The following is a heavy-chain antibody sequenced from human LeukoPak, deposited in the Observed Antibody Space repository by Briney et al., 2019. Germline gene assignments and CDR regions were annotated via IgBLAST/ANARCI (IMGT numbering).Heavy chain of an antibody. D-gene: IGHD1-26*01. Sequence: PSETLSLTCTVSGGSVSPYYWSWIRQPPGKGLEGIGCVHSSGSATYNPSLKSRVSMSVDTSKNQFSLRLSSVTAADTAMYYCARDIRIVGATLYFDYWGQGTLVTVSS. CDR2: VHSSGSA. J-gene: IGHJ4*02. CDR3: ARDIRIVGATLYFDY. CDR1: GGSVSPYY. V-gene: IGHV4-59*02.